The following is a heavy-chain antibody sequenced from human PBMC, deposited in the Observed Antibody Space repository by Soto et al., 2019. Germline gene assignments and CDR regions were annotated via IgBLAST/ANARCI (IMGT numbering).Heavy chain of an antibody. D-gene: IGHD2-15*01. CDR3: ARTRIWDNWFDP. Sequence: GGSLRLSCAASGFTFSSYSMNWVRQAPGKGLEWVSSISSSSSYIYYADSVKGRFTISRDNAKNSLYLQMNSLRDEDTAVYYCARTRIWDNWFDPWGQGTLVTVSS. CDR1: GFTFSSYS. CDR2: ISSSSSYI. V-gene: IGHV3-21*01. J-gene: IGHJ5*02.